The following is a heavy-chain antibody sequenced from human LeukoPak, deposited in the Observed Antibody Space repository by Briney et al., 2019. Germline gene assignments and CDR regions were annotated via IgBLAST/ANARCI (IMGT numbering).Heavy chain of an antibody. CDR3: ARGPSNYGMDV. CDR1: GGSISSYY. J-gene: IGHJ6*02. V-gene: IGHV4-59*01. Sequence: SESLSLTCTVSGGSISSYYWSWTRQPPGKGLEWIGYIYYSGSTNYNPSLKSRVTISVDTSKNQFSLKLSSVTAADTAVYYCARGPSNYGMDVWGQGTTVTVSS. CDR2: IYYSGST.